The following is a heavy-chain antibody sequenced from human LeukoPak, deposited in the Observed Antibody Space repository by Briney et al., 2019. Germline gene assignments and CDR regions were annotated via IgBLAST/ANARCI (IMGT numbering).Heavy chain of an antibody. J-gene: IGHJ5*02. CDR1: GFTFSDYE. V-gene: IGHV3-48*03. CDR3: AGGAQYSGSNWA. D-gene: IGHD2-15*01. Sequence: GGSLRLSCVVSGFTFSDYEMAWVRQAPGMGLEWISYISNSGDTIKYADAVKGRFAISRDNAKNSLSLQMNSLRAYDTGLYFCAGGAQYSGSNWAWGQGNLFTVSS. CDR2: ISNSGDTI.